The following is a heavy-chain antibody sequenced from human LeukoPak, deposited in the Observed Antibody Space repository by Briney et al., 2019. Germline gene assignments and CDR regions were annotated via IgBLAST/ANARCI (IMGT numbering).Heavy chain of an antibody. D-gene: IGHD2-2*02. J-gene: IGHJ4*02. CDR2: INHSGST. V-gene: IGHV4-34*01. Sequence: SETLSLTCAVYGGSFSGYYWSWIRQPPGKGLEWIGEINHSGSTNYNPSLKSRVTISVDTSKNQFSLKLSSVTAADTAVYYCARGGCSSTSCYSLLYYFDYWGQGTLVTVSS. CDR1: GGSFSGYY. CDR3: ARGGCSSTSCYSLLYYFDY.